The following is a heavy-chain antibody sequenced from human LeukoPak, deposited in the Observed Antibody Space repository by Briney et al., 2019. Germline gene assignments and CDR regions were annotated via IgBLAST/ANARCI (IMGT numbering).Heavy chain of an antibody. Sequence: ASVKVSCKASGYTFTGYYMHWVRQAPGQGLEWMGWINPNSGGTNYAQKFQGRVTMTRDTSISTAYMELSRLRFDDTAVYYCARRAIKVGAHEGDYGMDVWGQGTTVTVSS. J-gene: IGHJ6*02. CDR1: GYTFTGYY. D-gene: IGHD3-22*01. V-gene: IGHV1-2*02. CDR2: INPNSGGT. CDR3: ARRAIKVGAHEGDYGMDV.